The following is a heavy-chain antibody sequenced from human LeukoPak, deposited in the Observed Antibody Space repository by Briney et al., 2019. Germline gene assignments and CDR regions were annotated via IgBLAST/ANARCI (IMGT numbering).Heavy chain of an antibody. J-gene: IGHJ6*02. V-gene: IGHV1-69*13. CDR3: ARASTTHCSGGSCYSDVGYYGMDV. D-gene: IGHD2-15*01. Sequence: SVKVSCKASGYTFTSYAISWVRQAPGQGLEWMGGIIPIFGTANYAQKFQGRVTITADESTSTAYTELSSLRSEDTAVYYCARASTTHCSGGSCYSDVGYYGMDVWGQGTTVTVSS. CDR1: GYTFTSYA. CDR2: IIPIFGTA.